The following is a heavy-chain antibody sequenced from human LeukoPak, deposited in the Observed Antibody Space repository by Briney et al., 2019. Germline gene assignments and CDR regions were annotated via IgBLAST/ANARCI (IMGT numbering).Heavy chain of an antibody. CDR3: ARDRLRGPLRPGIAARQVNWFDP. V-gene: IGHV3-48*03. CDR1: GFTFSSYE. D-gene: IGHD6-6*01. CDR2: ISSSGSTI. Sequence: GGSLRLSCAASGFTFSSYEMNWVRQAPGKGLEWVSYISSSGSTIYYADSVKGRFTISRDNAKNSLYLQMNSLRAEDTAVYYCARDRLRGPLRPGIAARQVNWFDPWGQGTLVTVSS. J-gene: IGHJ5*02.